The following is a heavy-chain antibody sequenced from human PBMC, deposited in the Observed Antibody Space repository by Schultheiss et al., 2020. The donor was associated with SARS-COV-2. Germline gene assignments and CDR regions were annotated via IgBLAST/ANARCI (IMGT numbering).Heavy chain of an antibody. CDR3: ASGGYYDFWSGYYSFDY. Sequence: SETLSLTCTVSGGSISSYYWSWIRQPAGKGLEWIGRIYTSGSTNYNPSLKSRVTMSVDTSKNQFSLKLSSVTAADTAVYYCASGGYYDFWSGYYSFDYWGQGTLVTVSS. D-gene: IGHD3-3*01. V-gene: IGHV4-4*07. CDR2: IYTSGST. CDR1: GGSISSYY. J-gene: IGHJ4*02.